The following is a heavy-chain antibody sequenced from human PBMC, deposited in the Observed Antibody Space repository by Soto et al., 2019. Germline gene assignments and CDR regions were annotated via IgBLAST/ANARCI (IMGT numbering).Heavy chain of an antibody. Sequence: GGSLRLSCAASGFTFSSYSMNWVRQAPGKGLEWVSSISSSSSSIYYADSVKGRFTISRDNSKNTLYLQMNSLRAEDTAVYYCARGSVPLYSSSWYGLGYYFDYWGQGTLVTVS. J-gene: IGHJ4*02. V-gene: IGHV3-21*01. D-gene: IGHD6-13*01. CDR2: ISSSSSSI. CDR1: GFTFSSYS. CDR3: ARGSVPLYSSSWYGLGYYFDY.